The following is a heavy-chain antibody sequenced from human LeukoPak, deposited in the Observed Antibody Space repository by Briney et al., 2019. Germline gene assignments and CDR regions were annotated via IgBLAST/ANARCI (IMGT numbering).Heavy chain of an antibody. D-gene: IGHD3-22*01. CDR2: IYPGDSDT. CDR1: GYFFTSCS. CDR3: ARLTVRGYYDSSGYPSDAFDI. Sequence: GESLKISCKGSGYFFTSCSIGWVRQMPGKGLEWMGIIYPGDSDTRYSPSFQGQVTISADKSISTAYLQWSSLKASDTAMYYCARLTVRGYYDSSGYPSDAFDIWGQGTMVTVSS. J-gene: IGHJ3*02. V-gene: IGHV5-51*01.